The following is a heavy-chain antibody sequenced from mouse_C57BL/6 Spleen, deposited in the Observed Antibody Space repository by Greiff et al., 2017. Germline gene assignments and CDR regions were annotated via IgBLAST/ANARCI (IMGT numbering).Heavy chain of an antibody. J-gene: IGHJ2*01. CDR1: GYTFTSYW. D-gene: IGHD2-4*01. CDR3: AIYDYDGDD. Sequence: VQLQQPGAELVMPGASVKLSCKASGYTFTSYWMHWVKQRPGQGLEWIGEIDPSDSSTNYHQKFKGKSTLTVDKSSSPAYMQRSSLTSEDSAVYYCAIYDYDGDDWGQGTTLTVSS. V-gene: IGHV1-69*01. CDR2: IDPSDSST.